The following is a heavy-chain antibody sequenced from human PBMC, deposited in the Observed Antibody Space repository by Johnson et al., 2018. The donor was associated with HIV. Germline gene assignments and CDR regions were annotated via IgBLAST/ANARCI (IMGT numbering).Heavy chain of an antibody. Sequence: VQLVESGGGLVQPGGSLTLSCAASGFTLSSHWMHWVRQPPGKGLVWVSRINSDGSSTSYADSVKGRFTISRDNAKNTLYLQMNSLRVEDTAVYYCARAIDQGYSSGWSSDVYDIWGQGTMVTVSA. CDR1: GFTLSSHW. V-gene: IGHV3-74*02. J-gene: IGHJ3*02. D-gene: IGHD6-19*01. CDR2: INSDGSST. CDR3: ARAIDQGYSSGWSSDVYDI.